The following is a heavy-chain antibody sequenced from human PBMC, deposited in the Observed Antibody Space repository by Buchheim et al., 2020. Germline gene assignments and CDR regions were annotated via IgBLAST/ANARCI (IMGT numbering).Heavy chain of an antibody. J-gene: IGHJ5*02. CDR1: GFTFNRHA. V-gene: IGHV3-30-3*01. CDR3: VRGRGDCSSASCYGDWFDP. CDR2: IAYDGSNT. Sequence: QVQVVESGGGVVQPGRSLRLSCKASGFTFNRHAMHWVRQAPGKGLEWVAVIAYDGSNTYYADSVRGRFSISRDNSKNTLNLQMNRLRAEDTAVYYCVRGRGDCSSASCYGDWFDPWGQGTL. D-gene: IGHD2-2*01.